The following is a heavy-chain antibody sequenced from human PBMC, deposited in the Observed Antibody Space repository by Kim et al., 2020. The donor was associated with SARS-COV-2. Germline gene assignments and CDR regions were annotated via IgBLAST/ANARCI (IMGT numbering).Heavy chain of an antibody. CDR2: ISYDGSNK. CDR1: GFTFSSYG. D-gene: IGHD6-19*01. V-gene: IGHV3-30*18. Sequence: GGSLRLSCAASGFTFSSYGMHWVRQAPGKGLEWVAVISYDGSNKYYADSVKGRFTISRDNSKNTLYLQMNSLRAEDTAVYYCAKKRGRGIAVAVIDYWGQGTLVTVSS. CDR3: AKKRGRGIAVAVIDY. J-gene: IGHJ4*02.